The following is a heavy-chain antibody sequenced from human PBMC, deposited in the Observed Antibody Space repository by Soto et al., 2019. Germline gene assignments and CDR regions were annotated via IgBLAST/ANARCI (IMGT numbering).Heavy chain of an antibody. J-gene: IGHJ4*02. Sequence: GGSLRHSWAASGLTVSSNYMIWVRQAPGKGLEWVSVIYSGGSTYYADSVKGRFTISRDNSKNTLYLQMNSLRAEDTAVYYCAAYYDFWSGYYPQLDYWGQGTLVTVSS. CDR3: AAYYDFWSGYYPQLDY. CDR2: IYSGGST. CDR1: GLTVSSNY. V-gene: IGHV3-66*01. D-gene: IGHD3-3*01.